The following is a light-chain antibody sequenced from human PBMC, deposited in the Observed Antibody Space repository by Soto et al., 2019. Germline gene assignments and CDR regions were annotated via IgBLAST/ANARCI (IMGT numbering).Light chain of an antibody. CDR2: TND. J-gene: IGLJ1*01. Sequence: QSALTQSPSASGTPGQRVTISCSGSSSNIGTNFVYWYLQLPGMAPKLLIYTNDQRPSGVPDRFSGSKSGTSASLAISGLRSEDEADYYCAAWDDSLSGHYVFGTGTKVTVL. CDR3: AAWDDSLSGHYV. CDR1: SSNIGTNF. V-gene: IGLV1-47*01.